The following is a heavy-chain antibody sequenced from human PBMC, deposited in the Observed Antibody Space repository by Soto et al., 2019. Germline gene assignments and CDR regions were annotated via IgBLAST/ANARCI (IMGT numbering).Heavy chain of an antibody. V-gene: IGHV4-31*11. Sequence: QLQLEESGPGLVKPSQTLSLTCAVSGGSISNGGYYWSWIRQHPGKGLEWIGSIYFSGSTYYNPSLKSRVTISVATPKIQFSLKLSSVTAADTAVYYCARDSNSQHPNHRWGGGYVDVWGKGTTVTVTS. D-gene: IGHD3-16*01. CDR1: GGSISNGGYY. CDR2: IYFSGST. J-gene: IGHJ6*03. CDR3: ARDSNSQHPNHRWGGGYVDV.